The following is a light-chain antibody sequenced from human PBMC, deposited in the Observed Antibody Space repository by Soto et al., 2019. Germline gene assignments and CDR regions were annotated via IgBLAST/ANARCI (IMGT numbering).Light chain of an antibody. Sequence: DIQLSQSPSFLSASVGDRVTITSRASQGISNYLAWYQRKPGKAPKLLISTASILQSGVPSRFSGSGSGTAFPLTISRLQPEDFATYYCQHLTSYPITFGQGTRLEI. V-gene: IGKV1-9*01. CDR3: QHLTSYPIT. J-gene: IGKJ5*01. CDR1: QGISNY. CDR2: TAS.